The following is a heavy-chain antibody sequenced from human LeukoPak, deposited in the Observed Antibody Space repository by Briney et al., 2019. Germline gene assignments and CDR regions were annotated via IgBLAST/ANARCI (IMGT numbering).Heavy chain of an antibody. CDR2: INPSGGST. CDR3: ARSIAAVNWFDP. D-gene: IGHD6-13*01. Sequence: ASVKVSCKASGYTFTSYYMHWVRQAPGQGLEWMGIINPSGGSTSYAQKFQGRVTMTRDTSISTAYMELSRLRSDDTAVYYCARSIAAVNWFDPWGQGTLVTVSS. J-gene: IGHJ5*02. CDR1: GYTFTSYY. V-gene: IGHV1-46*01.